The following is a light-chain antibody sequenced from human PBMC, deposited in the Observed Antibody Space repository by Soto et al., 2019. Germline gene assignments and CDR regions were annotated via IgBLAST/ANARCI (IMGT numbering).Light chain of an antibody. J-gene: IGKJ1*01. V-gene: IGKV3-11*01. CDR1: QSVDTS. CDR3: QQRSNWPPWT. Sequence: EIVLTQSPATLSLSPGERATLSCRASQSVDTSLAWYQQKPGQAPRLLIYDASNRATDIPARFSGSGSGTDFTLTISSLEPGDFAVYFCQQRSNWPPWTFDQGTKVEI. CDR2: DAS.